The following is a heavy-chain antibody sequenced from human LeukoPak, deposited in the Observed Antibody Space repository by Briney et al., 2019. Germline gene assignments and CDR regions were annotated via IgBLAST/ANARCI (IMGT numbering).Heavy chain of an antibody. D-gene: IGHD3-22*01. V-gene: IGHV1-8*03. CDR3: ARRGDYYDSSGHYYVYNY. Sequence: ASVKVSCKASGYTFTSYDINWVRQATGQGLEWMGWMNPNSGNTGYAQKFQGRVTITRNTSISTAYMELSSLRSEDTAVYYCARRGDYYDSSGHYYVYNYWGQGTLVTVSS. CDR2: MNPNSGNT. J-gene: IGHJ4*02. CDR1: GYTFTSYD.